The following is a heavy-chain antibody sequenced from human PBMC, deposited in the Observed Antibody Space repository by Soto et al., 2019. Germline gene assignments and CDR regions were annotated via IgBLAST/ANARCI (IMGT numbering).Heavy chain of an antibody. D-gene: IGHD6-13*01. CDR1: GGSISSDSYY. CDR3: ARRYSSAFDI. Sequence: SETLSLTCTVSGGSISSDSYYWGWIRQPPEKGLEWIASISYSGSTYYNPTLKSRLTISVDTSKSQFSLKLSSVTAADTAVYYCARRYSSAFDIWGQGTMVTVSS. V-gene: IGHV4-39*01. CDR2: ISYSGST. J-gene: IGHJ3*02.